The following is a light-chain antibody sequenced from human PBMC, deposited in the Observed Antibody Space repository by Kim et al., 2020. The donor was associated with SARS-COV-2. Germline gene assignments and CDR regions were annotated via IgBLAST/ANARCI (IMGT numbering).Light chain of an antibody. Sequence: EIVLTQSPATLSLSPGERATLSCRASHYVSTYVAWYQQKPGQTPRLLIYDALNRATGIPARFSGSGSGTDFTLTISSLEPEDFAIYYCQQRYNWPLTFGGGTKLEI. CDR2: DAL. V-gene: IGKV3-11*01. J-gene: IGKJ4*01. CDR3: QQRYNWPLT. CDR1: HYVSTY.